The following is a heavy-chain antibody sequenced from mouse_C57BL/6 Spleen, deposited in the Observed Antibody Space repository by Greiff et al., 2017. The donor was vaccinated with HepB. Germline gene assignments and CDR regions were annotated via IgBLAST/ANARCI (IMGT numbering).Heavy chain of an antibody. Sequence: QVQLQQSGPELVKPGASVKISCKASGYAFSSSWMNWVKQRPGKGLEWIGRIYPGDGDTNYNGKFKGKATLTADKSSSTAYMQLSSLTSEDSAVYVGARETPAWFAYWGQGTLVTVSA. CDR3: ARETPAWFAY. CDR2: IYPGDGDT. J-gene: IGHJ3*01. CDR1: GYAFSSSW. V-gene: IGHV1-82*01.